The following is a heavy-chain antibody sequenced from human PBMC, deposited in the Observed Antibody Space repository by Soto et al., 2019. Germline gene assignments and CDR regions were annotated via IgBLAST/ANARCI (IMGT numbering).Heavy chain of an antibody. J-gene: IGHJ4*02. CDR2: INHSGST. CDR1: GGSFSGYY. V-gene: IGHV4-34*01. D-gene: IGHD2-8*02. Sequence: QVQLQQWGAGLLKPSETLSLTCAVYGGSFSGYYWTWIRQPPGTGLEWIGEINHSGSTNYNPSLKSRVTISVDTSKTQFSLKLTSVTAVDTAVYYCARDKITGLFDYGGQGTLVTVSS. CDR3: ARDKITGLFDY.